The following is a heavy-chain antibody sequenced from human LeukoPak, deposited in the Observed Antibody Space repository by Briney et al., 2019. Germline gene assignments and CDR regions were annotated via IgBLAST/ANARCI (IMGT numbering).Heavy chain of an antibody. CDR3: ARDGFSSGWFN. Sequence: GGSLRLSCAASGFTFGDYYMSWIRQAPGKGLEWISSISGSSDYTPYADFLKGRVTTSRDNAKNSLYLQLNSLSVEDTAVYYCARDGFSSGWFNWGQGTMVTVSS. CDR1: GFTFGDYY. V-gene: IGHV3-11*06. J-gene: IGHJ3*01. D-gene: IGHD6-19*01. CDR2: ISGSSDYT.